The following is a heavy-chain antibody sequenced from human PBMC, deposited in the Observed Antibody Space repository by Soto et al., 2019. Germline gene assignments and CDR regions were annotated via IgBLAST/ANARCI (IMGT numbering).Heavy chain of an antibody. CDR1: GFTFSSYG. J-gene: IGHJ4*02. V-gene: IGHV3-30*18. D-gene: IGHD3-10*01. Sequence: PGGSLRLSCAASGFTFSSYGMHWVRQAPGKGLEWVAVISYDGSNKYYADSVKGRFAISRDNSKNTLYLQMNSLRAEDTAVYYYAKYGSYGSGSYPFDYWGQGTLVTVSS. CDR2: ISYDGSNK. CDR3: AKYGSYGSGSYPFDY.